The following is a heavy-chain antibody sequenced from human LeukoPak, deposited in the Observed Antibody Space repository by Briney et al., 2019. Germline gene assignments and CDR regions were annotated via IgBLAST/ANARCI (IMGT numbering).Heavy chain of an antibody. J-gene: IGHJ4*02. D-gene: IGHD3-10*01. CDR3: ARESGGLWFGELRRSEGGLDY. Sequence: ASVRVSCKASGYTFTNYYSHWVRQAPGQGPEWMGWMSPNNGGSTYAQKFQGRVTMTRDRSISTAYMDLSGLRSDDTAVYYCARESGGLWFGELRRSEGGLDYWGQGTLVTVSS. CDR2: MSPNNGGS. V-gene: IGHV1-2*02. CDR1: GYTFTNYY.